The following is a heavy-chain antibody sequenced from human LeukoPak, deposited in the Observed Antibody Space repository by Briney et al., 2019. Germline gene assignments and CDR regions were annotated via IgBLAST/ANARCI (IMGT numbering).Heavy chain of an antibody. D-gene: IGHD1-26*01. CDR1: GYTFTSYA. CDR2: SNTNTGNP. CDR3: TRVTGELRRGASWFDP. Sequence: ASVKVSCKASGYTFTSYAMNWVRQAPGQGLEWLGWSNTNTGNPTYAQGFTGRFVFSLDTSVSTAYLKISSLKAEDTAVYYCTRVTGELRRGASWFDPWGQGTLVTVSS. V-gene: IGHV7-4-1*02. J-gene: IGHJ5*02.